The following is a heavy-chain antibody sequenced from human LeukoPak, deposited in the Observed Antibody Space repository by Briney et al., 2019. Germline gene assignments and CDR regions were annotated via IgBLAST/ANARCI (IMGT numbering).Heavy chain of an antibody. CDR2: IRYDGNNK. J-gene: IGHJ4*02. V-gene: IGHV3-30*02. D-gene: IGHD1-26*01. CDR3: AKATTRVGSLIDY. CDR1: GFNFSSYG. Sequence: GGSLRLSCAASGFNFSSYGMHWVRQAPGKGLEWVTFIRYDGNNKYYADSVKGRFTISRDISKNTLYLQMNSLRAEDTAVYYCAKATTRVGSLIDYWGQGTLVTVSS.